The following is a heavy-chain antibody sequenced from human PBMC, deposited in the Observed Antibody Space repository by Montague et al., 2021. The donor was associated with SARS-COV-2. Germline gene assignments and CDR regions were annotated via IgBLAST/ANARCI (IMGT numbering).Heavy chain of an antibody. D-gene: IGHD4-23*01. Sequence: SETLSLTCTVSGGSITGHYWSWLRRSPGKGLEWIAYIYDGGAVNXNPSLGSRVTISTDTSKNQLSLKVNSVTAADTAVYYCVRDHPYGGPRGAYDIWGQGTVVTISS. V-gene: IGHV4-59*11. CDR2: IYDGGAV. CDR3: VRDHPYGGPRGAYDI. CDR1: GGSITGHY. J-gene: IGHJ3*02.